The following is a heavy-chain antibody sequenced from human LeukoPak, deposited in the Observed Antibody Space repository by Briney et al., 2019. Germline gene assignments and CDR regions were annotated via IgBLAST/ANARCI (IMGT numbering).Heavy chain of an antibody. CDR3: ASTEATAMVPFDY. Sequence: SETLSLTCAVSGGSITSSNWWSWVRQPPGKGLEWIGEIYHSGSTNYNPSLKSRVTISVDKSKNQFSLKLSSVTAADTAVYYCASTEATAMVPFDYWGQGTLVTVSS. V-gene: IGHV4-4*02. J-gene: IGHJ4*02. D-gene: IGHD5-18*01. CDR1: GGSITSSNW. CDR2: IYHSGST.